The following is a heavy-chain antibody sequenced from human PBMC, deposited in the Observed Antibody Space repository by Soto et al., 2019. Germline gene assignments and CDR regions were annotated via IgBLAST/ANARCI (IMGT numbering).Heavy chain of an antibody. CDR3: ARDMGLDY. Sequence: SETLSLTCAVYGGSFSGYYWSWIRQPPGQGLEWIGEINHSGSTNYNPSLKSRVTISVDTSKNQFSLKLSSVTAADTAVYYCARDMGLDYWGQGTLVTVSS. D-gene: IGHD3-10*01. CDR2: INHSGST. J-gene: IGHJ4*02. V-gene: IGHV4-34*01. CDR1: GGSFSGYY.